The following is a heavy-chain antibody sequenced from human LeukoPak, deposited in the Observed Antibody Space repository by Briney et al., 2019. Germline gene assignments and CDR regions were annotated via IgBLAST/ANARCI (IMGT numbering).Heavy chain of an antibody. J-gene: IGHJ3*02. V-gene: IGHV1-46*01. CDR3: ARDFRVSVAGYTHDVFDI. D-gene: IGHD5-18*01. Sequence: ASVKVSCKASGYTVTTYYMHWVRQAPGEGLEWMGTINPSGGSTSYAQKFQGRVTMTRDMSTSTVYMELSSLRSEDTAVYYCARDFRVSVAGYTHDVFDIWGQGTMVTVSS. CDR1: GYTVTTYY. CDR2: INPSGGST.